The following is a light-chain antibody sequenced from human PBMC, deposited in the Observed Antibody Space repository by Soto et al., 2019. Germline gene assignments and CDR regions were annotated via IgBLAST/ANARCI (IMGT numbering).Light chain of an antibody. CDR3: QQYGTSPQT. Sequence: EIVLTQSPDTLSLSPGERATLSSRASQSVSNSYLAWYQQKPGQAPRLLIYGASSRATGIPDRFSGSGSGTDFTLTISRLEPEDCAVYYCQQYGTSPQTFGQGTKVEIK. V-gene: IGKV3-20*01. CDR2: GAS. CDR1: QSVSNSY. J-gene: IGKJ1*01.